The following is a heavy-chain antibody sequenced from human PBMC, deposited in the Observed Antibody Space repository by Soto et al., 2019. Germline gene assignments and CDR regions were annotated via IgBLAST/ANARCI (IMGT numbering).Heavy chain of an antibody. Sequence: QVQLVQSGAEVKKPESSVKVSCKAPGGTFSTYAISWVRQAPGQGLEWMGGIIPMFGTANYAPRFQDRVTITADESTNTVYMELSSLTSEDTAVYFCASGIQLWLRRINNGYSGWGQGTLVTVSS. CDR2: IIPMFGTA. J-gene: IGHJ4*02. D-gene: IGHD5-18*01. V-gene: IGHV1-69*12. CDR3: ASGIQLWLRRINNGYSG. CDR1: GGTFSTYA.